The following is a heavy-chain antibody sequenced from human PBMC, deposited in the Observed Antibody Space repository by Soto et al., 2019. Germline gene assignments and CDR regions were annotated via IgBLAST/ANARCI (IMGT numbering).Heavy chain of an antibody. V-gene: IGHV3-73*01. J-gene: IGHJ3*02. D-gene: IGHD3-10*01. CDR3: TTPPVVTMVRGVIITPDDTEIDAFDI. CDR2: IRSKANSYAT. Sequence: GGSLRLSCAASGFTFSGSAMHWVRQASGKGLEWVGRIRSKANSYATAYAASVKGRFTTSRDDSKNTAYLQMNSLKTEDTAVYYCTTPPVVTMVRGVIITPDDTEIDAFDIWGQGTMVTVSS. CDR1: GFTFSGSA.